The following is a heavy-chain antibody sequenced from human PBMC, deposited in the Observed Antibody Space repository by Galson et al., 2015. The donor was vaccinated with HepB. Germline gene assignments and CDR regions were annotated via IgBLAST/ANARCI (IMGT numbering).Heavy chain of an antibody. Sequence: SVKVSCKASGYTFTSYGISWVRQAPGQGLEWMGWISAYNGNTNYAQKLQGRVTMTTDTSTSTAYMELRSLRSDDTAVYYCARVTSVVVPAARLDYWGQGTLVTVSS. CDR3: ARVTSVVVPAARLDY. CDR1: GYTFTSYG. D-gene: IGHD2-2*01. J-gene: IGHJ4*02. V-gene: IGHV1-18*01. CDR2: ISAYNGNT.